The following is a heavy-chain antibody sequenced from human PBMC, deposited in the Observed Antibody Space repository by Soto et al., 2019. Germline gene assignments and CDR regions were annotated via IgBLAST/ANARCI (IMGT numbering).Heavy chain of an antibody. CDR2: ISWNSGSI. D-gene: IGHD5-18*01. Sequence: PGGSRRVSRAASGFPFYDYAMQWFRQAAVKGLEWVSGISWNSGSIGYADSVKGRFTISRDNAKNSLYLQMNSLRAEDTALYYCAKTLMGSAMVNPIDYWGQGTLVSVSS. CDR1: GFPFYDYA. CDR3: AKTLMGSAMVNPIDY. V-gene: IGHV3-9*01. J-gene: IGHJ4*02.